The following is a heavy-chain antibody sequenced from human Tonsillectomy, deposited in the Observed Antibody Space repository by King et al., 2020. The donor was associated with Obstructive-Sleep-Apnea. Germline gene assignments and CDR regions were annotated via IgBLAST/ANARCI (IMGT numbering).Heavy chain of an antibody. D-gene: IGHD5-12*01. J-gene: IGHJ4*02. CDR1: GFTFSSYA. CDR2: ISYDGSNK. Sequence: VQLVESGGGVVQPGRSLRLSCAASGFTFSSYAMHWVRQAPGKGLEWVAVISYDGSNKYYADSVKGRFTISRDNSKNTLYLQMNSLRAEDTAVYYCARGGYSGYDYVSFDYWGKGTLVTVSS. CDR3: ARGGYSGYDYVSFDY. V-gene: IGHV3-30*04.